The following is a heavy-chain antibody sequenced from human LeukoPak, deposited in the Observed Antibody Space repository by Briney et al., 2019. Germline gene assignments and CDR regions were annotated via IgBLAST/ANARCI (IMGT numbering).Heavy chain of an antibody. V-gene: IGHV4-30-2*01. D-gene: IGHD6-6*01. CDR3: ARDVTGSSSALGFDY. Sequence: PSETLSLTCTVSGGSISSGGYYWSWIRQPPGKGLEWIGYIYHSGSTYYNPSLKSRVTISVDRSKNQFSLKLSSVTAADTAVYYCARDVTGSSSALGFDYWGQGTLVTVSS. J-gene: IGHJ4*02. CDR2: IYHSGST. CDR1: GGSISSGGYY.